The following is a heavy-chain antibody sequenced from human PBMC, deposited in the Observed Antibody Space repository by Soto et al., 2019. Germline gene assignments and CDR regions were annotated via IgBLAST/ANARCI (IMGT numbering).Heavy chain of an antibody. Sequence: PGGSLRLSCAASGFTFSSYAMSWVRQAPGKGLEWVSTISDSGGSTYHADSVKGRFTISRDNSKNTLYLQMNSLRAEDTTVYYCAKVNLDGWRAGFRGMWWFVNWGQGTLVTVSS. CDR2: ISDSGGST. D-gene: IGHD2-21*01. CDR1: GFTFSSYA. V-gene: IGHV3-23*01. J-gene: IGHJ4*02. CDR3: AKVNLDGWRAGFRGMWWFVN.